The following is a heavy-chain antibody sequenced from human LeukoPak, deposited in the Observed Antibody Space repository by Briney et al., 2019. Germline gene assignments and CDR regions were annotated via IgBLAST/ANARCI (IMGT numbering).Heavy chain of an antibody. CDR3: AKRPSSGTYPYYFDY. CDR1: GCTFSSYA. D-gene: IGHD1-26*01. Sequence: GGSLRLSCAASGCTFSSYAMSWVRQAPGKGLEWVSLISGSGGSTYYADSVKGRLTISRDNSRNTLHLQMNSLRAEDTAVYYCAKRPSSGTYPYYFDYWGQGTLVTVSS. V-gene: IGHV3-23*01. CDR2: ISGSGGST. J-gene: IGHJ4*02.